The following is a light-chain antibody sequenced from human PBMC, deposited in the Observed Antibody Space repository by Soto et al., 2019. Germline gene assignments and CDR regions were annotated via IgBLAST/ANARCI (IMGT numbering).Light chain of an antibody. CDR2: GAS. J-gene: IGKJ4*01. CDR3: QQYNSWPLT. Sequence: EIVMTQSPATLSVSPGGRATLSCRASQSVSSNLVWYQQKPGQAPRLLIYGASTRATGIPARFSGGGSGTEFTLTISSLQSEDFAVYYCQQYNSWPLTFGGGTKVDIK. CDR1: QSVSSN. V-gene: IGKV3-15*01.